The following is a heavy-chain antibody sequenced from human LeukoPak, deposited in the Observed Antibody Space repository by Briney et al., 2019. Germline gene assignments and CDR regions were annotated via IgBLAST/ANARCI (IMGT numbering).Heavy chain of an antibody. Sequence: PGGSLRLSCAASGFTVSSNYMSWVRQAPGKGLEWVSVIYSGGSTYYADSVKGRFTISRDNSKNTLYLQMNSLRAEDTAVYYCARVVAAAGNNWFDPWGQGTLVTVSS. CDR1: GFTVSSNY. D-gene: IGHD6-13*01. CDR3: ARVVAAAGNNWFDP. V-gene: IGHV3-53*01. J-gene: IGHJ5*02. CDR2: IYSGGST.